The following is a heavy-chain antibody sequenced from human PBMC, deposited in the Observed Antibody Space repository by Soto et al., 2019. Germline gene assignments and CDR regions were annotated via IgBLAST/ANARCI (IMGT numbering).Heavy chain of an antibody. CDR1: GDSVSTNTAA. CDR2: TYYRSKWFN. V-gene: IGHV6-1*01. D-gene: IGHD6-19*01. Sequence: SQTLSLTCAISGDSVSTNTAAWNWIRQSPSRGLEWLGRTYYRSKWFNDYAVSVKSRITINPDTAKNQFSLQLNSVTPEDTAVYYCARDRYSSGGWFDPWGQGTLVTVSS. CDR3: ARDRYSSGGWFDP. J-gene: IGHJ5*02.